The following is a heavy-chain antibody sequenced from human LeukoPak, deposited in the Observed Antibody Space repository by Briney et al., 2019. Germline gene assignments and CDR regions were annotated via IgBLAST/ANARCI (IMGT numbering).Heavy chain of an antibody. CDR1: GYTFTSYA. CDR2: INADNDNT. V-gene: IGHV1-3*01. Sequence: ASVKVSCKASGYTFTSYAMHWVRQAPGQSLGWMGWINADNDNTEYSQRFQGRVTITRDTSASTAYMELSSLRSEDTAVYYCARGSLSSRDFDYWGQGTLVTVSS. D-gene: IGHD6-13*01. J-gene: IGHJ4*02. CDR3: ARGSLSSRDFDY.